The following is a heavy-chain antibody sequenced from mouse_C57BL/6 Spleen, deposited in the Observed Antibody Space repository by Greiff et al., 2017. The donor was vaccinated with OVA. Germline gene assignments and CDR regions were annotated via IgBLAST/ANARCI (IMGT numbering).Heavy chain of an antibody. Sequence: VQLQQSGAELVKPWASVKLSCTASGFNIKDYYMHWVKQRTEQGLEWIGRIDPEDGETKYAPNFQGKATITADTSSNTAYLQLSSLTSEDTAVYYWAPYSSGLGAMDYWGQGTSVTVSS. CDR2: IDPEDGET. CDR3: APYSSGLGAMDY. CDR1: GFNIKDYY. D-gene: IGHD3-2*02. V-gene: IGHV14-2*01. J-gene: IGHJ4*01.